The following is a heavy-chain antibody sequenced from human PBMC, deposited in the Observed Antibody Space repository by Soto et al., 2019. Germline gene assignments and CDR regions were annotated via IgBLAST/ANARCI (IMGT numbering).Heavy chain of an antibody. CDR2: IYYSGST. D-gene: IGHD2-15*01. CDR1: GGSISSGGYY. Sequence: QVQLQESGPGLVKPSQTLSLTCTVSGGSISSGGYYWSWIRQHPGKGLEWIGYIYYSGSTYYNPSLKSRVTLSGGPVKHQFSPELGSVAAADPAVYYCARDYYCSGCCCPPPYYFDYWGQGTLVTVSS. J-gene: IGHJ4*02. CDR3: ARDYYCSGCCCPPPYYFDY. V-gene: IGHV4-31*03.